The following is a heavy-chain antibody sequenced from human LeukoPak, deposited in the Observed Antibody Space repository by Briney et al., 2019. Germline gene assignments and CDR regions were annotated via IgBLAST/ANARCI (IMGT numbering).Heavy chain of an antibody. CDR2: IDPSDSYT. V-gene: IGHV5-10-1*01. CDR3: ARWVRDFDY. D-gene: IGHD2-21*01. J-gene: IGHJ4*02. Sequence: GESLRISCKGSGYSSTSYWISWVRQMPGKGLEWMGRIDPSDSYTNYSPSFQGHVTISTDKSISTAFLQWSSLEASDTAMYYCARWVRDFDYWGQGTLVTVSS. CDR1: GYSSTSYW.